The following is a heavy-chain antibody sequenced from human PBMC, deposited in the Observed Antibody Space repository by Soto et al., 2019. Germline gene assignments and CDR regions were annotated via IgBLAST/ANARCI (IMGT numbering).Heavy chain of an antibody. CDR2: INPSGGST. D-gene: IGHD5-18*01. Sequence: GASVKVSCKASGYTFTSYYMHWVRQAPGQGLEWMGIINPSGGSTSYAQKFQGRVTMTRDTSTSTVYMELSSLRSEDTAVYYCARDVDTAMVTTDAFDIWGQGTMVSVSS. CDR3: ARDVDTAMVTTDAFDI. J-gene: IGHJ3*02. CDR1: GYTFTSYY. V-gene: IGHV1-46*01.